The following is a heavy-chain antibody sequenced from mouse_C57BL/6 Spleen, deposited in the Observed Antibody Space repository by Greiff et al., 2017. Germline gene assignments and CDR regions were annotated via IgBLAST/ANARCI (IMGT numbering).Heavy chain of an antibody. CDR2: IYPRSGNT. J-gene: IGHJ1*03. Sequence: QVQLKQSGAELARPGASVKLSCKASGYTFTSYGISWVKQRTGQGLEWIGEIYPRSGNTYYNEKFKGKATLTADKSSSTAYMELRSLTSEDAAVDFCARGKSYYYGSGGYCDVWGTGTTVTGAS. CDR1: GYTFTSYG. V-gene: IGHV1-81*01. D-gene: IGHD1-1*01. CDR3: ARGKSYYYGSGGYCDV.